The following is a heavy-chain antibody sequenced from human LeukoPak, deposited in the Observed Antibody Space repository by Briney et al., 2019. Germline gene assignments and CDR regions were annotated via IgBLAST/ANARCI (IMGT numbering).Heavy chain of an antibody. V-gene: IGHV1-2*02. J-gene: IGHJ6*03. CDR3: AKMDAVAVVGYYYYHMDV. D-gene: IGHD6-19*01. CDR2: INPNSGGT. Sequence: ASVKVSCKASGYTFTGYYMHWVRQAPGQGLEWMGWINPNSGGTNYAQKFQGRVTMTRDTSISTAYMELSRLRSDDTAVYYCAKMDAVAVVGYYYYHMDVWGKGTTVTVSS. CDR1: GYTFTGYY.